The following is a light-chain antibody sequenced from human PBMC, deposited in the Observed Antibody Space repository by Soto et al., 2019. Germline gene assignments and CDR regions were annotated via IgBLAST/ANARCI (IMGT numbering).Light chain of an antibody. CDR3: QQYNIGYT. CDR1: QSINKW. Sequence: IQMTQSPSTLSASVGDRVTITCRASQSINKWVAWFQQKSGRAPKLLIYDAATLQSGDPSRFSGTGSGTDFSLTISSLQPEDFATYYCQQYNIGYTFGQGTRLDIK. V-gene: IGKV1-5*01. J-gene: IGKJ2*01. CDR2: DAA.